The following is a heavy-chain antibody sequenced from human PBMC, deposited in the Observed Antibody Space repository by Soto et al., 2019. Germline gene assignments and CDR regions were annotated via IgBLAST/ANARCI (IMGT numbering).Heavy chain of an antibody. D-gene: IGHD3-10*02. CDR1: GGSISSYY. CDR2: VYYTGNA. CDR3: ARGAQTWQYVLDY. V-gene: IGHV4-59*01. Sequence: SETLSLTCTVSGGSISSYYWSWIRQSPGKGLEWIGYVYYTGNANYNPSLKSRLTISLDTSKNQFSLNLRSVTTADTAVYSCARGAQTWQYVLDYWGQGALVTVSS. J-gene: IGHJ4*02.